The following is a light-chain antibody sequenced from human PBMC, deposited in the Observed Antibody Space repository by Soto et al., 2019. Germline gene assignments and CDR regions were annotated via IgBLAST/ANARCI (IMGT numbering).Light chain of an antibody. CDR2: QDS. CDR1: KLGDKY. J-gene: IGLJ2*01. CDR3: QAWDSSTVV. V-gene: IGLV3-1*01. Sequence: YELTQPPSVSVSPGQTASITCSGDKLGDKYACWYQQKPGQSPVLVIYQDSKRPSGIPERFSGSNSGNTATLTISGTQAMDEADYYCQAWDSSTVVFGGGTKVTVL.